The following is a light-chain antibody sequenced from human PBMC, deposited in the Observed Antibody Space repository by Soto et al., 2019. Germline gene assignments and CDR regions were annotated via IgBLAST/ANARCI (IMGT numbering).Light chain of an antibody. CDR2: QDS. CDR1: KLGDKY. J-gene: IGLJ2*01. CDR3: QAWDSSTVV. V-gene: IGLV3-1*01. Sequence: YELTQPPSVSVSPGQTASITCSGDKLGDKYACWYQQKPGQSPVLVIYQDSKRPSGIPERFSGSNSGNTATLTISGTQAMDEADYYCQAWDSSTVVFGGGTKVTVL.